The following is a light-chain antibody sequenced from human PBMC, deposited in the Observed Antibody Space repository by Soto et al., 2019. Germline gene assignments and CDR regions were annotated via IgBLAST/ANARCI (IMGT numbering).Light chain of an antibody. CDR3: QQSYSTPPIT. V-gene: IGKV1-39*01. CDR1: QSISSY. J-gene: IGKJ5*01. Sequence: DIQMTQSPSSLSASLGDRVTITCLSSQSISSYLNWYQQKPGKAPKLLIYAASSLQSGVPSRFSGSGSGTDFTLTISSLQPEDFATYYCQQSYSTPPITFGQGTRLEN. CDR2: AAS.